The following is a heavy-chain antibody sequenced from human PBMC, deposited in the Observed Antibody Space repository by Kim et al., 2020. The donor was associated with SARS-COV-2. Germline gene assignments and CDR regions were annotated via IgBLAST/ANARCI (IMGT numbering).Heavy chain of an antibody. D-gene: IGHD7-27*01. CDR2: KQDGSEK. J-gene: IGHJ4*02. Sequence: KQDGSEKYYLDSVKGRFTISRDNAKNSLYLQMNSLRAEDTAVYYCAANRYWGQGTLVIVSS. CDR3: AANRY. V-gene: IGHV3-7*01.